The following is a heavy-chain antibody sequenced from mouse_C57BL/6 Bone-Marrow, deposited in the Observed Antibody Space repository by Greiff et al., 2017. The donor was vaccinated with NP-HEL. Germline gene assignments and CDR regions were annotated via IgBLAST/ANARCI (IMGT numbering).Heavy chain of an antibody. V-gene: IGHV5-12*01. J-gene: IGHJ1*03. Sequence: EVKLVESGGGLVQPGGSLKLSCAASGFTFSDYYMYWVRQTPEKRLEWVAYISNGGGSTYYPDTVKGRFTVSRDNAKNTLYLQMSRLKSEDTAMYYCARRFGWYFDVWGTGTTVTVSS. CDR1: GFTFSDYY. CDR2: ISNGGGST. CDR3: ARRFGWYFDV.